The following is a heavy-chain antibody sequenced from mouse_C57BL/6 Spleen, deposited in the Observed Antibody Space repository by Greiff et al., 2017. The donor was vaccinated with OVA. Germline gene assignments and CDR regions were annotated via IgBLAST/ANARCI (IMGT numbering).Heavy chain of an antibody. CDR1: GFTFSSYA. J-gene: IGHJ2*01. Sequence: EVHLVESGGGLVKPGGSLKLSCAASGFTFSSYAMSWVRQTPEKRLEWVATISDGGSYTYYPDNVKGRFTISRDNAKNNLYLQMSHLKSEDTAMYYCARDPTGPYGVYYFDYWGQGTTLTVSS. CDR3: ARDPTGPYGVYYFDY. CDR2: ISDGGSYT. D-gene: IGHD4-1*02. V-gene: IGHV5-4*01.